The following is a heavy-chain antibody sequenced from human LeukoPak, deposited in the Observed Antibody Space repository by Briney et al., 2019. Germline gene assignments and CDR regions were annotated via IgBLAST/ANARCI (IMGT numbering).Heavy chain of an antibody. CDR3: ARVWYGSSTLGWFDP. CDR1: GGSITSTSYY. Sequence: PSETLSLTCSVSGGSITSTSYYWGWIRQPPGEGLEWIGSVYYTGSTYYNPSLRSRVTISVETSKNQFSLRLSSVTAADTAVFYCARVWYGSSTLGWFDPWGQGTLVTVSS. D-gene: IGHD3-10*01. V-gene: IGHV4-39*01. CDR2: VYYTGST. J-gene: IGHJ5*02.